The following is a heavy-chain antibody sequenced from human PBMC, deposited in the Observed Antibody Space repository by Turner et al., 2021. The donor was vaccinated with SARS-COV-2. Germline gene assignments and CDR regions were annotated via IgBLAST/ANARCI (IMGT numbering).Heavy chain of an antibody. D-gene: IGHD2-15*01. J-gene: IGHJ6*02. CDR3: ARDLVAYGMDV. CDR1: GFTVSRNY. CDR2: IYSVGST. Sequence: VQRVESGGGLVQPVGSLRLSCAASGFTVSRNYMSWVRQAPGKGLEWVSVIYSVGSTYYADSVKGRFTISRHNSKNTLYLQMNSLRAEDTAVYHCARDLVAYGMDVWGQGTTVTVSS. V-gene: IGHV3-53*04.